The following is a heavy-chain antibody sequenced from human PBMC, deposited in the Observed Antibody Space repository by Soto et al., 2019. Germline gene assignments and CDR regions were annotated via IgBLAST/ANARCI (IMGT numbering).Heavy chain of an antibody. J-gene: IGHJ3*02. CDR3: TAEVGAIDAFDI. CDR2: IRSKAYGGTT. D-gene: IGHD1-26*01. V-gene: IGHV3-49*03. Sequence: PGGSLRLSCTASGFTFGDYAMSWFRQAPGKGLEWVGFIRSKAYGGTTEYAASVKGRFTISRDDSKSIAYLQMNSLKTEDTAVYYCTAEVGAIDAFDIWGQGTMVTVSS. CDR1: GFTFGDYA.